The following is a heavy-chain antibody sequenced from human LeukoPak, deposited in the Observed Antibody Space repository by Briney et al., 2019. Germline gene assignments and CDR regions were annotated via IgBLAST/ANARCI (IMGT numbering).Heavy chain of an antibody. CDR3: ARDIPLDY. Sequence: GGSLRLSCAASGFTFSTYWMHWVRQAPGEGPVWVSRINPDGSTTTYADSVKGRFTISRDNSKNTLYLQMNSLRAEDTAVYYCARDIPLDYWGQGTLVTVSS. V-gene: IGHV3-74*01. J-gene: IGHJ4*02. D-gene: IGHD2-21*01. CDR1: GFTFSTYW. CDR2: INPDGSTT.